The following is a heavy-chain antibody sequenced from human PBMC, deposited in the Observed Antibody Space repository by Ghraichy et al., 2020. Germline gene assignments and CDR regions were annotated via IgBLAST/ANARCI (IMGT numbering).Heavy chain of an antibody. Sequence: SETLSLTCTVSGGSVSSGTYYWSWIRQPPGKGLEWIGFIHYSGNTNSKSSLTSRLTISVDTSKNQFPLKLSSVTAADTAVYYCAGIRGYFDYWGQGTLVTVSS. J-gene: IGHJ4*02. CDR3: AGIRGYFDY. D-gene: IGHD3-3*02. CDR2: IHYSGNT. V-gene: IGHV4-61*01. CDR1: GGSVSSGTYY.